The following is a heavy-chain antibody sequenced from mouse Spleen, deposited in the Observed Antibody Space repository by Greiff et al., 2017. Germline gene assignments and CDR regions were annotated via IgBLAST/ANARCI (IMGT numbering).Heavy chain of an antibody. J-gene: IGHJ2*01. CDR2: INSNGGST. CDR1: GFTFSSYA. V-gene: IGHV5-6-2*01. D-gene: IGHD1-1*01. CDR3: ARHGSYYYDGSPFDY. Sequence: EVKLVESGGDLVKPGGSLKLSCAASGFTFSSYAMSWVRQTPEKRLEWVAAINSNGGSTYYPDTVKDRFTISRDNAKNTLYLQMSSLRSEDTALYYCARHGSYYYDGSPFDYWGQGTTLTVSS.